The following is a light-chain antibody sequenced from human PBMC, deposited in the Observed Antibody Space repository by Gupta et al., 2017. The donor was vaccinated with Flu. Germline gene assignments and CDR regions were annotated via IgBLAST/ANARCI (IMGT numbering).Light chain of an antibody. J-gene: IGKJ1*01. Sequence: ETVVTQSPDTLSLSPGERATLSCRASQSVSSYIAWYQQKPGQAPRLLIYDAFNRATGIPARFSGSGSGTDFTLTISSLEPEDFAVYYCQQRDHWPPMFGQGTKVEIK. CDR1: QSVSSY. CDR2: DAF. V-gene: IGKV3-11*01. CDR3: QQRDHWPPM.